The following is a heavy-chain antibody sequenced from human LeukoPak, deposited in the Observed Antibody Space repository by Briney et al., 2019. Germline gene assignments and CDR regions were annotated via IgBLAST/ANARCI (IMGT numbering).Heavy chain of an antibody. CDR2: ISYDGSNK. V-gene: IGHV3-30-3*01. D-gene: IGHD6-19*01. CDR1: GFIFSSYA. CDR3: ARVWYSSGWFDY. J-gene: IGHJ4*02. Sequence: GRSLRLSCAASGFIFSSYAMHWVRQAPGKGLEWVAVISYDGSNKYYADSVKGRFTISRDNSKNTLYLQMNSLRAEDTAVYYCARVWYSSGWFDYWGQGTLVTVSS.